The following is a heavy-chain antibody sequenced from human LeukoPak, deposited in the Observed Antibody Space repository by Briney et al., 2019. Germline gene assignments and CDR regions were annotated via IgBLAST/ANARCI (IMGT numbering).Heavy chain of an antibody. V-gene: IGHV3-23*01. J-gene: IGHJ4*02. Sequence: GGSLRLSCAASGFTFSSYAMSWVRQAPGKGQEWVSAIIGSGGSTYYADAVKGRFTISRDNSKNTLYLHMNSLRAEDTAVYYCAKVSGNDDYGGNVLDYWGQGTLVTVSS. D-gene: IGHD4-23*01. CDR1: GFTFSSYA. CDR2: IIGSGGST. CDR3: AKVSGNDDYGGNVLDY.